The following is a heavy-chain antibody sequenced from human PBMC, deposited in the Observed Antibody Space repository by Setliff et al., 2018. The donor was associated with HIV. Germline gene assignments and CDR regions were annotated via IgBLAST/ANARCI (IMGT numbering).Heavy chain of an antibody. Sequence: SETLSLTCTVSGGSISSGSYYWSWIRQPAGKELEWIGHIYTSGSTNYNPSLKSRVTISVDTSKNQFSLKLSSVTAADTAVYYCASRSSYVPLYYYYMDVWGKGTTVTVSS. V-gene: IGHV4-61*09. D-gene: IGHD3-16*01. CDR2: IYTSGST. J-gene: IGHJ6*03. CDR1: GGSISSGSYY. CDR3: ASRSSYVPLYYYYMDV.